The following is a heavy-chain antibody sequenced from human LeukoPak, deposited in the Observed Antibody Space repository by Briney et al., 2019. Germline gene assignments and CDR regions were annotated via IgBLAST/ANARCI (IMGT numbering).Heavy chain of an antibody. D-gene: IGHD5-12*01. CDR1: GFTFSSYA. Sequence: GGSLRLSCAASGFTFSSYAMSWVRQAPGKGLEWVAVISYDGSNKYYADSVKGRFTISRDNSKNTLYLQMNSLRTEDTAVYYCARPYGGYVDYYFDYWGQGTLVTVSS. V-gene: IGHV3-30-3*01. CDR3: ARPYGGYVDYYFDY. J-gene: IGHJ4*02. CDR2: ISYDGSNK.